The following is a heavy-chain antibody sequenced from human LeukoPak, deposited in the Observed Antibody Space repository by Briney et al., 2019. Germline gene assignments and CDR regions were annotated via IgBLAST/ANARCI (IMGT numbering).Heavy chain of an antibody. J-gene: IGHJ6*02. CDR1: GFTFSSYA. V-gene: IGHV3-30*04. Sequence: GGSLRLSCAASGFTFSSYAMHWVRQAPGKGLEWVAVISYDGSNKYYADSVKGRFTISRDNSKNTLYLQMNSLRAEDTAVYYCARDRIQLWYRGVPYYGMDVWGQGTTVTVSS. CDR3: ARDRIQLWYRGVPYYGMDV. D-gene: IGHD5-18*01. CDR2: ISYDGSNK.